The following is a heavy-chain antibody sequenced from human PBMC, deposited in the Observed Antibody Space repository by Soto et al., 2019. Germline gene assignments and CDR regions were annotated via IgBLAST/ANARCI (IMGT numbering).Heavy chain of an antibody. CDR1: GFTFNRYA. V-gene: IGHV3-23*01. CDR2: ISGGVDST. J-gene: IGHJ6*02. Sequence: HPGGSLRLSCAASGFTFNRYALHWVRQAPGKGLEWVSAISGGVDSTFYADSVKGRFTISRDNSKNIQYLQMNNLRAEDTAIYYCAVGRVAATPYHYYSGMDVWGQGTTVTVPS. D-gene: IGHD6-13*01. CDR3: AVGRVAATPYHYYSGMDV.